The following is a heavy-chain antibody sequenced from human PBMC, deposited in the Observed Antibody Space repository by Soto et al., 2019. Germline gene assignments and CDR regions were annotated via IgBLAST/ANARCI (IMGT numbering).Heavy chain of an antibody. V-gene: IGHV3-23*01. J-gene: IGHJ4*02. CDR2: IRSDGDTT. D-gene: IGHD1-26*01. Sequence: EVQVLESGGGLVQPGGSLRLSCAASGFTFSNYGMNWVRQAPGKGLEWVSGIRSDGDTTYNSDSVKGRFTVSRDTSKNTVYLQMNSLIAEDTAVYYCAKGKGVGATPDGANCWGQGTLVTVSS. CDR3: AKGKGVGATPDGANC. CDR1: GFTFSNYG.